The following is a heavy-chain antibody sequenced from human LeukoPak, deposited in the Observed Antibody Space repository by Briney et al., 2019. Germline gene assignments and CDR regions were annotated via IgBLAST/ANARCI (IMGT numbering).Heavy chain of an antibody. D-gene: IGHD4-11*01. J-gene: IGHJ4*02. CDR2: IRSDGVDV. CDR3: VKDLLQVTMKKLDH. V-gene: IGHV3-64D*06. Sequence: HPGGSLRLSCSVSGFTFSSYAMHWVRQAPGKGLEYVSVIRSDGVDVYYTDSVKGRFTISRDNSKNTLYLQMSSLRPEDTAVYYCVKDLLQVTMKKLDHGGQGTLVTVSS. CDR1: GFTFSSYA.